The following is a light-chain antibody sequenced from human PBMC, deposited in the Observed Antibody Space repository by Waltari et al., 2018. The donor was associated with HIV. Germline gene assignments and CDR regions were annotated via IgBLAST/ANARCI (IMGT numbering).Light chain of an antibody. J-gene: IGKJ1*01. CDR2: AAS. Sequence: ELVMTQSPATLSVSPEERATLSCRARQSVSSDFAWFQQQPGQAPRLLIYAASTRGTGTPARLRGSGSGTEFNLTISSLQSEDVAVYSCQQYNNWPPEGTFGQGTKVEIK. CDR1: QSVSSD. V-gene: IGKV3-15*01. CDR3: QQYNNWPPEGT.